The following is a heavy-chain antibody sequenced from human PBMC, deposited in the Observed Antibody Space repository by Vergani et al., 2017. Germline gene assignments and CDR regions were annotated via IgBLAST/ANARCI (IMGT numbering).Heavy chain of an antibody. Sequence: QLQLQESGPGLVKPSETLSLTCTVSGGSISSCSYYWGWIRQPPGKGLEWIGSIYYSGSTYYNPSLKSRVTISVDTSKNQFSLKLSSVTAADTAVYYCARDLDYYDSSGYPPYYFDYWGQGTLVTVSS. D-gene: IGHD3-22*01. CDR1: GGSISSCSYY. J-gene: IGHJ4*02. CDR2: IYYSGST. CDR3: ARDLDYYDSSGYPPYYFDY. V-gene: IGHV4-39*07.